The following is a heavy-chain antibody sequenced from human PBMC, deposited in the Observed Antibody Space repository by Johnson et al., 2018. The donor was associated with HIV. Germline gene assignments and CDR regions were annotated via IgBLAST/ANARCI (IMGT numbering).Heavy chain of an antibody. Sequence: QEQLVESGGGVVQPGGSLRLSCAASRFTFSSYAIHWVRQAPGKGLEWVAVILYDGNNKYYADSVKGRFTISRDNSKSTLYLQMNSLRVEDTAVYYCARDRAPVYSSSSTPFDALDIWGQGTVVSVSS. CDR2: ILYDGNNK. J-gene: IGHJ3*02. D-gene: IGHD6-6*01. CDR1: RFTFSSYA. CDR3: ARDRAPVYSSSSTPFDALDI. V-gene: IGHV3-30-3*01.